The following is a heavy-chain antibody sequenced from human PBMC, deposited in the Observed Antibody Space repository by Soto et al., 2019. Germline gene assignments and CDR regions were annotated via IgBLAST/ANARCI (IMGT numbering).Heavy chain of an antibody. CDR2: IDPSDSQT. CDR3: ARQIYDSDTGPNFQYYFDS. J-gene: IGHJ4*02. V-gene: IGHV5-10-1*01. Sequence: GESLKISCKGSGYSFAGYWITWVRQKPGKGLEWMGRIDPSDSQTYYSPSFRGHVSISATKSITTVFLQWSSLRASDTAMYYCARQIYDSDTGPNFQYYFDSWGQGTPVTVSS. D-gene: IGHD3-22*01. CDR1: GYSFAGYW.